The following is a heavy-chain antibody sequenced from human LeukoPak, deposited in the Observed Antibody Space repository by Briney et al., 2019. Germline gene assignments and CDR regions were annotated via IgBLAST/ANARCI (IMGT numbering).Heavy chain of an antibody. Sequence: ASVKVSCKASADTFTGYYIHWVRQAPGQGLEWMGWINPNSGGTNYAQKFQGRVSMTRDTSISTAYMELSRLRSDDTAVYYCARGRAYYDILTGYADLPDYWGQGTLVTVSS. J-gene: IGHJ4*02. V-gene: IGHV1-2*02. CDR2: INPNSGGT. CDR1: ADTFTGYY. D-gene: IGHD3-9*01. CDR3: ARGRAYYDILTGYADLPDY.